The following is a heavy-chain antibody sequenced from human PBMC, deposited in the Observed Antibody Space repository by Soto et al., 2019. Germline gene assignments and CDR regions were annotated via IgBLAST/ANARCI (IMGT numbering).Heavy chain of an antibody. D-gene: IGHD3-10*01. CDR3: ARVTVGPTREYGSGSYFFDY. CDR2: IYYSGST. Sequence: SETLSLTCTVSGGSISSGGYYWSWIRQHPGKGLEWIGYIYYSGSTYYNPSLKSRVTISVETSKNQFSLKLSSVTAADTAVYYCARVTVGPTREYGSGSYFFDYWGQGTLVTVSS. V-gene: IGHV4-31*03. CDR1: GGSISSGGYY. J-gene: IGHJ4*02.